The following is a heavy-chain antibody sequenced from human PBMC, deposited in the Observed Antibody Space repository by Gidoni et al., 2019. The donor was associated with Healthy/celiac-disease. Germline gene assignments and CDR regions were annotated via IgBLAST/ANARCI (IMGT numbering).Heavy chain of an antibody. CDR2: MSWNSGSI. CDR1: GFTFADYA. CDR3: AKDGGRRIFGVFDY. D-gene: IGHD3-3*01. Sequence: EVQLVESGGGLVQPGRSLRLSCAASGFTFADYAMHWVRQAPGKGLEWVSGMSWNSGSIGYADSVKGRFTISRDNAKNSLYLQMNSLRAEDTALYYCAKDGGRRIFGVFDYWGQGTLVTVSS. V-gene: IGHV3-9*01. J-gene: IGHJ4*02.